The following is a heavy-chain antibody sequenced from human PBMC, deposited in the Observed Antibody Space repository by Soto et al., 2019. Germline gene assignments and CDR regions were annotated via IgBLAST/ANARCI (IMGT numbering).Heavy chain of an antibody. CDR3: ARQDPSQWPLYCDY. J-gene: IGHJ4*02. V-gene: IGHV4-59*08. D-gene: IGHD6-19*01. Sequence: SETLSLTCPVSGGSISSYYLSWIRQPPGKGLEWIGYIYYSGSTNYNPSLKSRVTISVDTSKNQFSLKLSSVTAADTAVYYCARQDPSQWPLYCDYWGQGTLVTVS. CDR2: IYYSGST. CDR1: GGSISSYY.